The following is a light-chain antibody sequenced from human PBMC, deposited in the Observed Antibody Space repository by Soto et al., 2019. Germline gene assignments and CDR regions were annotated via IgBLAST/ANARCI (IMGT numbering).Light chain of an antibody. V-gene: IGLV2-14*01. J-gene: IGLJ2*01. CDR3: SSYTTISTLV. Sequence: QSALTQPASVSGSPGQSITISCTGTSSDIGGYNFVSWYQQHPGKAPKLMIYEVSSRPSGVSNRFSGSKSANTASLTISGLQAEDEADYYCSSYTTISTLVFGGGTKVTVL. CDR2: EVS. CDR1: SSDIGGYNF.